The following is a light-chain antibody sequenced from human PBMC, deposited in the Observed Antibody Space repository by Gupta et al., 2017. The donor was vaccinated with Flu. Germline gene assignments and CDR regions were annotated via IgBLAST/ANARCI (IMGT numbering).Light chain of an antibody. V-gene: IGKV3-11*01. CDR3: HQRSNWPQT. CDR1: QSVSSN. CDR2: DAF. J-gene: IGKJ1*01. Sequence: PATPSLSPGERATLSCRASQSVSSNLAWYQQKPGQAPRLLIYDAFNRATGIPARFSGSGSGTDFTLTISSLEPEDFAIYYCHQRSNWPQTFGQGTKVEIK.